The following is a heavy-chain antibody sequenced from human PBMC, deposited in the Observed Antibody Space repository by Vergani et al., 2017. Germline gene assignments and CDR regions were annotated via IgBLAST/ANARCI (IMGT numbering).Heavy chain of an antibody. D-gene: IGHD2-2*01. V-gene: IGHV1-2*02. CDR1: GYTFTGYY. CDR2: INPNSGGT. J-gene: IGHJ6*03. Sequence: QVQLVQSGAEVKKPGASVKVSCKASGYTFTGYYMHWVRQAPGQGLEWMGWINPNSGGTNYAQKFQGRVTMTRDTSISTAYMELSRLRSDDTAVYYCARDGPAPNCSSTSCHYYYYYYMDVWGKGTTVTVSS. CDR3: ARDGPAPNCSSTSCHYYYYYYMDV.